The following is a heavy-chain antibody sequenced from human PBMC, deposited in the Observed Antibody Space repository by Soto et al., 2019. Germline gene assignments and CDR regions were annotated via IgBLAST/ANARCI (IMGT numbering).Heavy chain of an antibody. V-gene: IGHV3-30*04. D-gene: IGHD3-3*01. Sequence: GGSLRLSCAASGFTFSSYAMHWVRQAPGKGLEWVAVISYDGSNKYYADSVKGRFTISRDNSKNTLYLQMNSLRAEDTAVYYCAKDCAPDYYFDYWGQGILVTVSS. J-gene: IGHJ4*02. CDR1: GFTFSSYA. CDR3: AKDCAPDYYFDY. CDR2: ISYDGSNK.